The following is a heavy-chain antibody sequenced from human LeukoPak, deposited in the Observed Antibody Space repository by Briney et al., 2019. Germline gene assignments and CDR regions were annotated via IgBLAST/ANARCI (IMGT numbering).Heavy chain of an antibody. V-gene: IGHV3-66*02. Sequence: QSGGSLRLSCVVSGFTVTSNYISWVRQAPGKGLEWVSIIQTGGGTSYADSVMGRFTISRDISKNTVYLQMNSLRPEDTAVYYCADPGVGYWGQGTLGTVSS. CDR3: ADPGVGY. CDR1: GFTVTSNY. CDR2: IQTGGGT. J-gene: IGHJ4*02. D-gene: IGHD3-10*01.